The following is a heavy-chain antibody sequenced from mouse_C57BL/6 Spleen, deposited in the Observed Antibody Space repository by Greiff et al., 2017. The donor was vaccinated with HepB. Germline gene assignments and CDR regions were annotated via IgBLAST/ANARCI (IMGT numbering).Heavy chain of an antibody. CDR2: IDPETGGT. Sequence: VQLQQSGAELVRPGASVTLSCKASGYTFTDYEMHWVKQTPVHGLEWIGAIDPETGGTAYNQKFKGKAILTADKSSSTAYMELRSLTSEDSAVYYCTRGGLDYGSRNWYFDVWGTGTTVTVSS. D-gene: IGHD1-1*01. CDR1: GYTFTDYE. CDR3: TRGGLDYGSRNWYFDV. J-gene: IGHJ1*03. V-gene: IGHV1-15*01.